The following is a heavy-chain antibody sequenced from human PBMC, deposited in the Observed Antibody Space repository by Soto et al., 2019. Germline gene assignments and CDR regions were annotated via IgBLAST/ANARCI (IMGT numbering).Heavy chain of an antibody. V-gene: IGHV3-33*01. CDR2: IRFDGSNE. D-gene: IGHD4-17*01. J-gene: IGHJ4*02. Sequence: GGSLRLSCAVPGGIFYGYGMHWVRQAPGKGLEWVAIIRFDGSNEEYADSVKGRFTISRDNSKNTLYLQMNTLGAEDTAVYYCARDGFLGQAYGDYHYWGQGTLVTVSS. CDR1: GGIFYGYG. CDR3: ARDGFLGQAYGDYHY.